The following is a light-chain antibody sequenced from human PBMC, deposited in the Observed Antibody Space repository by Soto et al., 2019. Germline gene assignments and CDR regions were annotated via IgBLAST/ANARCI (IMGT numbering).Light chain of an antibody. CDR1: TSNIGSNT. Sequence: QLVLTQPPSASGTPGQRVTISCSGSTSNIGSNTVNWYQQVPGTAPKLLIYGNNQRPSGVPDRFSGSKSGTSASLAISGLQSEDEADYSCAAWDDSLNGVVFGGGTQLTVL. J-gene: IGLJ2*01. V-gene: IGLV1-44*01. CDR2: GNN. CDR3: AAWDDSLNGVV.